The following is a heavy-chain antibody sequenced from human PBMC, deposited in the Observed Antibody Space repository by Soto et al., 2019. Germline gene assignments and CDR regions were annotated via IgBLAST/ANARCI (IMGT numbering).Heavy chain of an antibody. V-gene: IGHV1-3*01. Sequence: ASVKVSCKASGYTFTSYAMHWVRQAPGQRLEWMGWINAGNGNTNYAQKLQGRVTMTTDTSTSTAYMELSSLRSEDTAVYYCATDLSLDYWGQGTLVTVSS. CDR2: INAGNGNT. CDR1: GYTFTSYA. J-gene: IGHJ4*02. CDR3: ATDLSLDY.